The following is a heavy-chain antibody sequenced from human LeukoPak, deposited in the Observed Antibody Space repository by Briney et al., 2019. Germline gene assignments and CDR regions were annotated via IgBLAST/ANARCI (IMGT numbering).Heavy chain of an antibody. D-gene: IGHD3-22*01. V-gene: IGHV4-31*03. CDR3: AGEGNHYYDSSGYVDY. CDR1: GGSISSGGYY. CDR2: IYYSGST. Sequence: PSETLSLTCTVSGGSISSGGYYWSWIRQHPGKGLEWIGYIYYSGSTYYNPSLKSRVTISVDTSKNQFSLKLSSVTAADTAVYYCAGEGNHYYDSSGYVDYWGQGTLVTVSS. J-gene: IGHJ4*02.